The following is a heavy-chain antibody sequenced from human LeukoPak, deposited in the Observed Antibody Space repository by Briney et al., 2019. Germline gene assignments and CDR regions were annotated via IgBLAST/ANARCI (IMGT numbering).Heavy chain of an antibody. CDR3: ARDIGTDAFDI. Sequence: ASVKVSCKASGYTFTSYYIHWVRQAPGQGLEWMGIVNPSAGSATYAQKFQGRVTMTRDTSTTTVHMELSSLRSEDTAVYYCARDIGTDAFDIWGQGTMVTVSS. CDR2: VNPSAGSA. J-gene: IGHJ3*02. CDR1: GYTFTSYY. D-gene: IGHD1-26*01. V-gene: IGHV1-46*01.